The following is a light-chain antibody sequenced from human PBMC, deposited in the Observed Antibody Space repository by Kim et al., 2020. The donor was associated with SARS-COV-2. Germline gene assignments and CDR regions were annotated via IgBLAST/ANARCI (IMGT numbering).Light chain of an antibody. J-gene: IGKJ1*01. V-gene: IGKV3-20*01. CDR3: QQYDSLPRT. CDR1: QTVSSDY. Sequence: EILLTQSPCTLSLSPGERATLSCLASQTVSSDYLVWYQQKPGQSPRLLIYDTSTRVTGIPDRFSGRGSGTNFTLTIGRLEPEDSAVYYCQQYDSLPRTYGQGTKVDIK. CDR2: DTS.